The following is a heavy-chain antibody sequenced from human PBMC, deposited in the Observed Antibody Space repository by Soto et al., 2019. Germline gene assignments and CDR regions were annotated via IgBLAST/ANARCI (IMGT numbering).Heavy chain of an antibody. Sequence: SVKVSCKASGGTFSSYAISWVRQAPGQGLEWMGGIIPIFGTANYAQKFQGRVTITADESTSTAYMELSSLRSEDTAVHYCARDLVAAAGTFDYWGQGTLVTVSS. CDR1: GGTFSSYA. D-gene: IGHD6-13*01. CDR2: IIPIFGTA. J-gene: IGHJ4*02. CDR3: ARDLVAAAGTFDY. V-gene: IGHV1-69*13.